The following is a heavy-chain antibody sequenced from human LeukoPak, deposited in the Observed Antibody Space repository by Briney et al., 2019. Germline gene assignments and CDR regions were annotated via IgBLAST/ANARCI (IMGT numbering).Heavy chain of an antibody. CDR2: IIPIFGTA. CDR3: ARGDIDH. Sequence: GASVKVSCKASGGTFSSYAISWVRQAPGQGLEWMGRIIPIFGTANYAQKFQGRIIMTSDASTSTIYMELSSLRSDDTAVYYCARGDIDHWGQGTLVTVSS. D-gene: IGHD2-15*01. CDR1: GGTFSSYA. J-gene: IGHJ5*02. V-gene: IGHV1-69*05.